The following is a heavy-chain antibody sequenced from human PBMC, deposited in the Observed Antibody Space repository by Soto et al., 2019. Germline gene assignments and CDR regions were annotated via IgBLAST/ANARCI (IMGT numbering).Heavy chain of an antibody. Sequence: QVQLVQSGAEVKKPGASVKVSCKASGYTFTSYGISWVRQAPGQGLEWMGWISAYNGNTNYAQKLQGRVTMTTDTSTSTAYMELRSLRSDDTAVYYCAREDYTVDSSSSGSAFDIWGQGTMVTVSS. V-gene: IGHV1-18*01. J-gene: IGHJ3*02. D-gene: IGHD6-6*01. CDR3: AREDYTVDSSSSGSAFDI. CDR1: GYTFTSYG. CDR2: ISAYNGNT.